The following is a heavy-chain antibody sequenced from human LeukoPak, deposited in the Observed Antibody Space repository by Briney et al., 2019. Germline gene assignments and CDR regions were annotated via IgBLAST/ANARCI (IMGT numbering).Heavy chain of an antibody. CDR3: ARVGYDFWSGYLYYYMDV. J-gene: IGHJ6*03. D-gene: IGHD3-3*01. CDR2: IYYSGST. Sequence: PSETLSLTCAVSGGSISSYYWSWIRQPPGKGLEWIGYIYYSGSTNYNPSLKSRVTISVDTSKNQFSLKLSSVTAADTAVYYCARVGYDFWSGYLYYYMDVWGKGTTVTVSS. V-gene: IGHV4-59*01. CDR1: GGSISSYY.